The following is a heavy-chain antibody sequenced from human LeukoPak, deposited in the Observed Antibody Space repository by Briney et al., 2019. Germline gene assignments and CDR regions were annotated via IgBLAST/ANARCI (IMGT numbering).Heavy chain of an antibody. V-gene: IGHV4-34*01. CDR3: ARAWIQLDY. CDR1: VGSFSGYY. D-gene: IGHD5-18*01. CDR2: INHSGST. J-gene: IGHJ4*02. Sequence: PSETLSLTCAVYVGSFSGYYWSWIRQPPGKGLEWIGEINHSGSTNYNPSLKSRVTISVDTSKNQFSLKLSSVTAADTAVYYCARAWIQLDYWGQGTLVAVSS.